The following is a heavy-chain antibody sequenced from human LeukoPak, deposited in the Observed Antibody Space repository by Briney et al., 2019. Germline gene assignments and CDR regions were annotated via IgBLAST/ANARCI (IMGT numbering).Heavy chain of an antibody. CDR3: ARGQYHLLYWYFDL. D-gene: IGHD2-2*01. Sequence: SETLSLTCTVSGGSISSYYWGWIRQPAGKGLEWIGRIYSSGSTNYNPSLKSRVTMSVDTSKNQFSLKLSSVTAADTAVYYCARGQYHLLYWYFDLWGRGTLVTVSS. CDR2: IYSSGST. J-gene: IGHJ2*01. V-gene: IGHV4-4*07. CDR1: GGSISSYY.